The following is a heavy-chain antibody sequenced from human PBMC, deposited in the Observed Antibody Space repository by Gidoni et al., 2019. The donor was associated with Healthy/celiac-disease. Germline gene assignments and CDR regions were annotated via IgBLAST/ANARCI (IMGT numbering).Heavy chain of an antibody. D-gene: IGHD6-19*01. CDR3: ALAAGRGDYFDY. CDR1: GFTFSSYE. CDR2: ISSSGSTI. J-gene: IGHJ4*02. V-gene: IGHV3-48*03. Sequence: EVQLVESGGGLVQPGGSLSLSCAASGFTFSSYEMNWVRQAPGKGLEWVSYISSSGSTIYYADSVKGRFTISRDNAKNSLYLQMNSLRAEDTAVYYCALAAGRGDYFDYWGQGTLVTVSS.